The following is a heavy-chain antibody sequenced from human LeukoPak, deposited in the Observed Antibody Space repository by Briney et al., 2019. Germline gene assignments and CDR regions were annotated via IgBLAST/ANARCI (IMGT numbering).Heavy chain of an antibody. CDR1: GGCISSYY. D-gene: IGHD6-13*01. V-gene: IGHV4-59*01. CDR3: ARDHLAAAGTLGWFDP. Sequence: SETLSLTCTVSGGCISSYYWSWIRQPPGKGLERIGYIYYSGSTNYNPSLKSRVTISVDTSKNQFSLKLSSVTAADTAVYYCARDHLAAAGTLGWFDPWGQGTLVTVSS. CDR2: IYYSGST. J-gene: IGHJ5*02.